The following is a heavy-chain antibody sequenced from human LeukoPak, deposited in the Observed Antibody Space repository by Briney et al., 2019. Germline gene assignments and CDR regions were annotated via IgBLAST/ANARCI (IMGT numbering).Heavy chain of an antibody. CDR1: GGSISSSSYY. CDR2: IYYSGST. CDR3: ASYWAGATSFDY. J-gene: IGHJ4*02. V-gene: IGHV4-39*01. D-gene: IGHD1-26*01. Sequence: SETLSLTCTVSGGSISSSSYYWGWIRQPPGKGLERIGSIYYSGSTYYNPSLKSRVTISVDTSKNQFSLKLSSVTAADTAVYYCASYWAGATSFDYWGQGTLVTVSS.